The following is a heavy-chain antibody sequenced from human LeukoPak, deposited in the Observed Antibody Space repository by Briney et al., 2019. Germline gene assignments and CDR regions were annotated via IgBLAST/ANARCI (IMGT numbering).Heavy chain of an antibody. D-gene: IGHD6-19*01. CDR2: IWSDGSNK. J-gene: IGHJ4*02. CDR3: ARDRCTSGWYYLDY. Sequence: GGSLRLSCAASGFTFSTYGMHWVRQAPGKGLEWVAVIWSDGSNKYYADSVKGRFTISRDNSKNTLYLQMNSLRAEDTAVYYCARDRCTSGWYYLDYWGQGTLVTVSS. CDR1: GFTFSTYG. V-gene: IGHV3-33*01.